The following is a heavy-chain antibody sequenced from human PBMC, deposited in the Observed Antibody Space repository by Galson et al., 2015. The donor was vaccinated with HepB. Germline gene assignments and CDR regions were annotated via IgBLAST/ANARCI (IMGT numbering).Heavy chain of an antibody. J-gene: IGHJ4*02. CDR3: AGGNSSGYYSHIDY. CDR1: GFTFSSYA. V-gene: IGHV3-30-3*01. CDR2: ISYDGSNK. Sequence: SLRLSCAASGFTFSSYAMHWVRQAPGKGLEWVAVISYDGSNKYYADSVKGRFTISRDNSKNTLYLQMNSLRAEDTAVYYCAGGNSSGYYSHIDYWGQGTLVTVSS. D-gene: IGHD3-22*01.